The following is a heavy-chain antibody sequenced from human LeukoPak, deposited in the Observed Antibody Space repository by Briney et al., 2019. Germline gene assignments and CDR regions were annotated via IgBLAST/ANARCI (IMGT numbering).Heavy chain of an antibody. J-gene: IGHJ4*02. CDR1: GGSFSGYY. CDR3: ARKGLPLAYDYVWGSYRSYYFDY. CDR2: INHSGSP. D-gene: IGHD3-16*02. Sequence: PSETLSLTCAVYGGSFSGYYWSWIHQPPGKGLEWIGEINHSGSPNYNPSLKSPVPISVDTSKNHFSLKLSSVTAADTAVYYCARKGLPLAYDYVWGSYRSYYFDYWGQGTLVTVSS. V-gene: IGHV4-34*01.